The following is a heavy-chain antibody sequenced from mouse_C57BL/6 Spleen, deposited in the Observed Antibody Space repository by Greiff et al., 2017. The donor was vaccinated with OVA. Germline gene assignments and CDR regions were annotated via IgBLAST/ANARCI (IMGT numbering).Heavy chain of an antibody. CDR2: ISSGGSYT. V-gene: IGHV5-6*01. J-gene: IGHJ2*01. CDR1: GFTFSSYG. Sequence: EVQVVESGGDLVKPGGSLKLSCAASGFTFSSYGMSWVRQTPDKRLEWVATISSGGSYTYYPDSVKGRFTISSDNAKNTLYLQMSSLKSEDTAMYYCARRDDYDRNFDYWGQGTTLTVSS. D-gene: IGHD2-4*01. CDR3: ARRDDYDRNFDY.